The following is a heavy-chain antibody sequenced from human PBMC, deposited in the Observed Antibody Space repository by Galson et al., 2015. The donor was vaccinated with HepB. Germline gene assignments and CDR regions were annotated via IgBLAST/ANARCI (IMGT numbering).Heavy chain of an antibody. CDR2: IYHSGST. CDR1: GDSISSDSW. J-gene: IGHJ4*02. V-gene: IGHV4-4*02. CDR3: ARAKEGRRYFDY. Sequence: LSLTCAVSGDSISSDSWWSWVRQPPGEGLEWIGEIYHSGSTNYKPSLKSRVTISVDKSKNHFSLKLTFVTAADTAVYYCARAKEGRRYFDYWGQGTLVTVSS.